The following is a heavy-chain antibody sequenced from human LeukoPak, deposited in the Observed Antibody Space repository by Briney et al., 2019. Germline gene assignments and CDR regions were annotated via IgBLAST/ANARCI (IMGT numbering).Heavy chain of an antibody. V-gene: IGHV1-46*01. CDR3: ARAMYYFDSSGDF. Sequence: GASVKVSCKASGYTFTSYYIHWVRHAPGQGLEWMGIINPSGGSTNYAPKFQGRVTMTRDTSTSSVYMELSSLRSEDTAVYYCARAMYYFDSSGDFWGQGTLVTVSS. CDR2: INPSGGST. CDR1: GYTFTSYY. D-gene: IGHD3-22*01. J-gene: IGHJ4*02.